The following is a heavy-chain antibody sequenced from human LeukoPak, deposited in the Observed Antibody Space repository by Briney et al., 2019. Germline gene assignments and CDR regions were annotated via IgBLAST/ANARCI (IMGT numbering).Heavy chain of an antibody. CDR1: GYSISSSNW. V-gene: IGHV4-28*01. CDR2: IYYSGST. CDR3: ARSVDGGNSPFDY. Sequence: PSETLSLTXAVSGYSISSSNWWGWIRQPPGKGLEWIGYIYYSGSTYYNPSLKSRVTMSVDTSKNQFSLKLSSVTAVDTAVYYCARSVDGGNSPFDYWGQGTLVTVSS. J-gene: IGHJ4*02. D-gene: IGHD4-23*01.